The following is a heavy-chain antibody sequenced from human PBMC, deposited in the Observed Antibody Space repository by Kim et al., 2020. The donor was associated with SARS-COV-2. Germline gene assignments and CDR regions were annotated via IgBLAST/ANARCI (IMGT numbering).Heavy chain of an antibody. Sequence: GGSLRLSCAASGFTFSSYSMNWVRQAPGKGLEWVSYISSSSSTIYYADSVKGRFTISRDNAKNSLYLQMNSLRDEDTAVYYCARVAVLRFLEWLPWFDPWGQGTLVTVSS. CDR2: ISSSSSTI. CDR3: ARVAVLRFLEWLPWFDP. V-gene: IGHV3-48*02. J-gene: IGHJ5*02. D-gene: IGHD3-3*01. CDR1: GFTFSSYS.